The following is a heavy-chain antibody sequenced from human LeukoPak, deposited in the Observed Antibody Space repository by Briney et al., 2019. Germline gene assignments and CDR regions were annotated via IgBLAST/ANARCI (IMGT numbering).Heavy chain of an antibody. CDR1: GFTVSSNY. CDR2: IFGGGGT. V-gene: IGHV3-53*01. CDR3: ASWPGAWYWEDS. Sequence: GGSLRLSFAAFGFTVSSNYMSWVRQAPGKGLEWVSVIFGGGGTYYGDSVRGRFTISRDNSKNTLYLQMNSLRAEDTAVYYCASWPGAWYWEDSWGQGTLVTVSS. J-gene: IGHJ4*02. D-gene: IGHD6-19*01.